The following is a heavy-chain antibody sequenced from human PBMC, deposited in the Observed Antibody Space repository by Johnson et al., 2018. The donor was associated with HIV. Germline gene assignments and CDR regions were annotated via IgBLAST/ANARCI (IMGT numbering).Heavy chain of an antibody. V-gene: IGHV3-48*04. CDR3: ARGLLWFGELLEAFDI. CDR2: ISSSSSSI. J-gene: IGHJ3*02. Sequence: VQLVESGGGVVQPGRSLRLSCAASGFTFSTYNMHWVRQAPGKGLEWVSYISSSSSSIYYADSVKGRFTISRDNAKNSLYLQMNSLRTEDTAVYYCARGLLWFGELLEAFDIWGQGTMVTVSS. CDR1: GFTFSTYN. D-gene: IGHD3-10*01.